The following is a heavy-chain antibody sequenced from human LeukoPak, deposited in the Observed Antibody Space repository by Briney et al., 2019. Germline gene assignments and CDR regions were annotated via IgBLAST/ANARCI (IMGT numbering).Heavy chain of an antibody. CDR2: INSDGSST. V-gene: IGHV3-74*01. J-gene: IGHJ6*03. CDR3: ARGPGYSYYYYMDV. Sequence: GGSLRLSCAASGFTLSNYWMHWVRQAPGKGLVWVSRINSDGSSTNYADSVKGRFTISRDNAKNTLYLQMNSLRAEDTAVYYCARGPGYSYYYYMDVWAKGTTVTVSS. CDR1: GFTLSNYW.